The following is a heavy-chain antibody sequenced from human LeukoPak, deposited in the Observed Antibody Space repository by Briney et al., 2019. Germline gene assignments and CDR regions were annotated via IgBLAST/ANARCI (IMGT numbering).Heavy chain of an antibody. CDR3: ARDRKDYDSSGYYRPIDY. Sequence: ASVKVSCKASGYTFTNYAMHWVRQAPGQGLEWMGRINPNSGGTNYAQKFQGRVTMTRDTSISTAYMELSRLRSDDTAVYYCARDRKDYDSSGYYRPIDYWGQGTLVTVSS. CDR1: GYTFTNYA. V-gene: IGHV1-2*06. CDR2: INPNSGGT. J-gene: IGHJ4*02. D-gene: IGHD3-22*01.